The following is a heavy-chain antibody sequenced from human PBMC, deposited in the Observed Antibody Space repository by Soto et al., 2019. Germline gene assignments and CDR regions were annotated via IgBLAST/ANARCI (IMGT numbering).Heavy chain of an antibody. V-gene: IGHV4-31*03. D-gene: IGHD3-22*01. Sequence: SETLSLTCTVSGVSISSGGYYGTWIRQHPQKGLEWIGHIYYSGSTYYNPSLKSRVTVSVDTSKNQFSLKLSSVTAADTAVYYCAREYYYDSSGFDYWGQGTLVT. J-gene: IGHJ4*02. CDR1: GVSISSGGYY. CDR2: IYYSGST. CDR3: AREYYYDSSGFDY.